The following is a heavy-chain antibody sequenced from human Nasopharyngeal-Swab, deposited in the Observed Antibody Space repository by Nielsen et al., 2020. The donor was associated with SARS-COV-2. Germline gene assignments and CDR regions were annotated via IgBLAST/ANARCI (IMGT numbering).Heavy chain of an antibody. CDR3: ASPEMAGYYYYYMDV. CDR1: GYTFTSYA. CDR2: IIPIFGTA. Sequence: SVKVSCKASGYTFTSYAISWVRRAPGQGLEWMGGIIPIFGTANYAQKFQGRVTITADESTSTAYMELSSLRSEDTAVYYCASPEMAGYYYYYMDVWGKGTTVTVSS. J-gene: IGHJ6*03. D-gene: IGHD5-24*01. V-gene: IGHV1-69*13.